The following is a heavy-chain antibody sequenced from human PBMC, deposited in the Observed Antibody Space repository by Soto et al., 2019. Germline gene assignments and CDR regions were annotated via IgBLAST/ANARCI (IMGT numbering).Heavy chain of an antibody. V-gene: IGHV3-21*01. CDR3: ARAMRGSGFYYYYYMDV. J-gene: IGHJ6*03. Sequence: GGSLRLSCAASGFTFSSYSMNWVRQAPGKGLEWVSSISSSSSYIYYADSVKGRFTISRDNAKNSLYLQMNSLRAEDTAVYYCARAMRGSGFYYYYYMDVWGKGTTVTVSS. D-gene: IGHD6-19*01. CDR2: ISSSSSYI. CDR1: GFTFSSYS.